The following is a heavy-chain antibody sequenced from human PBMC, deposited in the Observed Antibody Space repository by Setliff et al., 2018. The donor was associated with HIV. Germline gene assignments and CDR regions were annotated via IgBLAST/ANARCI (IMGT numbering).Heavy chain of an antibody. V-gene: IGHV4-38-2*01. D-gene: IGHD3-3*01. CDR3: ATGIDNFWSGYVN. CDR2: IYHSGST. J-gene: IGHJ4*02. CDR1: GYSISSGYY. Sequence: PSETLSLTCAVSGYSISSGYYWGWIRQPPGKGLEWIGSIYHSGSTYYNPSLKSRVTISVDTSKNQFSLKLTSVTPADTAVYYCATGIDNFWSGYVNWGQGTLVTVSS.